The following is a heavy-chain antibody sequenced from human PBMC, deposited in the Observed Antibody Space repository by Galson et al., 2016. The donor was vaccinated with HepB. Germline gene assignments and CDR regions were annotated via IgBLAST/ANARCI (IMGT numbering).Heavy chain of an antibody. Sequence: SLRLSCAASGFALSGSGLNWVRQAPGKGLQWISYISSSVSTIYYADSVVGRFTISRDNAKNSVYLQMNNPRDEDTGVYYCARELVRSAFDLWGQGTLVTVSS. CDR2: ISSSVSTI. CDR3: ARELVRSAFDL. V-gene: IGHV3-48*02. CDR1: GFALSGSG. J-gene: IGHJ3*01. D-gene: IGHD6-6*01.